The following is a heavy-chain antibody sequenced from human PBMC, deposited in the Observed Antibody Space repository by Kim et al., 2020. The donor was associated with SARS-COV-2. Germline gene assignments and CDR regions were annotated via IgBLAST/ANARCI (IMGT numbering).Heavy chain of an antibody. V-gene: IGHV3-23*01. J-gene: IGHJ4*02. CDR2: ISESGRNT. Sequence: LSLTCAASGFSFSDSVISWVRQAPGKRLEWVAGISESGRNTYYADSVKGRFTISRDNSKNLLYLQMNNLRGEDTALYYCAKDSGYLSSFDSWGQGTLVTVSS. CDR3: AKDSGYLSSFDS. D-gene: IGHD2-15*01. CDR1: GFSFSDSV.